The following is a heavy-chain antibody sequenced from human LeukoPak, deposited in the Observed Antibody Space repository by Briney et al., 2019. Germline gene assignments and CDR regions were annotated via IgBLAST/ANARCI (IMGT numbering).Heavy chain of an antibody. J-gene: IGHJ5*02. CDR3: ARQKCGGWFDP. V-gene: IGHV4-4*09. CDR2: IYTSGST. D-gene: IGHD3-16*01. Sequence: SETLSLTCTVSGGSISSYYWSWIRQPPGKGLEWIGYIYTSGSTNYNPSLKSRVTISVDTSKNQFSLKLSSVTAADTAVYYCARQKCGGWFDPWGQGTLVTVSS. CDR1: GGSISSYY.